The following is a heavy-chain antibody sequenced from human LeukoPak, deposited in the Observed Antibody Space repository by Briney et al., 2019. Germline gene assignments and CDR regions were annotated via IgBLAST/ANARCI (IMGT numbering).Heavy chain of an antibody. CDR2: VYYSGST. CDR3: ARQGDEGYFDY. CDR1: GGSISSYY. J-gene: IGHJ4*02. V-gene: IGHV4-59*01. Sequence: SETPSLTCTVSGGSISSYYWSWIRQPPGKGLEWIGYVYYSGSTNYNPSLKSRVTISVDTSKNQFSLKLSSVTAADTAVYYCARQGDEGYFDYWGQGTLVTVSS.